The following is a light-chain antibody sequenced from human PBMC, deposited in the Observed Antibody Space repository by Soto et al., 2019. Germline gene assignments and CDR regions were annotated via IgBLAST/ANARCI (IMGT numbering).Light chain of an antibody. CDR1: QSVSIY. V-gene: IGKV3-11*01. Sequence: EIVLTQSPGILSLSPGERATLSCRASQSVSIYLAWYQQKPGQAPRLLIYDASNRATGIPARFSGSGSGTDFTLTISSLEPEDFAVYYCQQRSNWPPKITFGQGTRLEI. CDR2: DAS. CDR3: QQRSNWPPKIT. J-gene: IGKJ5*01.